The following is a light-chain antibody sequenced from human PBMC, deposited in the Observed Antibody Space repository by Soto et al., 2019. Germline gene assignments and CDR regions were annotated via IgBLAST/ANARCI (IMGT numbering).Light chain of an antibody. J-gene: IGKJ1*01. CDR3: LKDYTYPWT. CDR1: QDIGND. CDR2: AAS. V-gene: IGKV1-6*01. Sequence: AIQMTQSPSSLSASVGDRVTITCRASQDIGNDLGWYQQKPGKAPNLLIYAASSLRSGVPSRFSGSGSGTHFTLTMNSLQAEDSATYFCLKDYTYPWTCGQGTKGDIK.